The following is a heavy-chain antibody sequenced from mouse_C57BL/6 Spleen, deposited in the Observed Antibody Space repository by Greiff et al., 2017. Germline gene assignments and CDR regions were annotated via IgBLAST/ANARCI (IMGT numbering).Heavy chain of an antibody. J-gene: IGHJ1*03. D-gene: IGHD1-1*01. CDR2: IYPRSGNT. V-gene: IGHV1-81*01. Sequence: QVHVKQSGAELARPGASVKLSCKASGYTFTSYGISWVKQRTGQGLEWIGEIYPRSGNTYYNEKFKGKATLTADKSSSTAYMELRSLTSEDSAVYFCAREGTTVVADWYFDVWGTGTTVTVSS. CDR3: AREGTTVVADWYFDV. CDR1: GYTFTSYG.